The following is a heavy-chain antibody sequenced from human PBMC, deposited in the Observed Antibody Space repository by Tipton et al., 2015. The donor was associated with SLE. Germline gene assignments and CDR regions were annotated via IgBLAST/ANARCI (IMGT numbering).Heavy chain of an antibody. CDR3: AKDMGSAPFRNMDV. Sequence: SLRLSCAASGFNFEDYAMHWVRQAPGKGLEWVSGINWDGGNIAYVDSVKGRFTISRNNGNNSLSLQMNSLRAEDTALYYCAKDMGSAPFRNMDVWGQGTMVTVSS. J-gene: IGHJ6*02. D-gene: IGHD3-10*01. CDR2: INWDGGNI. CDR1: GFNFEDYA. V-gene: IGHV3-9*01.